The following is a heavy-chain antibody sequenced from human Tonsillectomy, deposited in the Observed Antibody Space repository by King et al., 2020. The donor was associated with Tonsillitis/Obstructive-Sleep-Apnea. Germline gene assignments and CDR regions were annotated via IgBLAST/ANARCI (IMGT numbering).Heavy chain of an antibody. CDR1: GFTFSSYG. J-gene: IGHJ6*03. CDR2: ISGDGGGT. D-gene: IGHD3-3*01. V-gene: IGHV3-64*01. CDR3: ARDQGLTIFGVVPYYYMDV. Sequence: VQLVESGGGLVQPGGSLRLSCAASGFTFSSYGMHWVRQAPGKGLEYVSAISGDGGGTSYANSVKGRFTISRDNSNNTLYLQMGSLRAEDMGVYYCARDQGLTIFGVVPYYYMDVWGKGTTVIVS.